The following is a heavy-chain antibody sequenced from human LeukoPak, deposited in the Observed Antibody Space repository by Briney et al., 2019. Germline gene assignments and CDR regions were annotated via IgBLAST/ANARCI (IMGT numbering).Heavy chain of an antibody. CDR1: GFSFSNSW. CDR2: INSDGTTT. CDR3: ARAPYLANFSTGYPHY. J-gene: IGHJ4*02. Sequence: GGSLRLSCAASGFSFSNSWMHWVRQAPGKGLVWVSRINSDGTTTYYADSVKGRFTISRDNAKNTLFLQMNSLRPEDTALYYCARAPYLANFSTGYPHYWGQGTLVTVPS. D-gene: IGHD3/OR15-3a*01. V-gene: IGHV3-74*01.